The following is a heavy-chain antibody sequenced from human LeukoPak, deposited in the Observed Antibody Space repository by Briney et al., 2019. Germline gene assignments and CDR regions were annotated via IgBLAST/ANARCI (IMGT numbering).Heavy chain of an antibody. J-gene: IGHJ2*01. CDR1: GGTFSSYA. D-gene: IGHD7-27*01. V-gene: IGHV1-69*13. Sequence: ASVKVSCTASGGTFSSYAISWVRQAPGQGLEWMGGIIPIFGTANYAQKFQGRVTITADESTSTAYMELSSLRSEDTAVYYCARTQTGDYWYFDLWGRGTLVTVSS. CDR3: ARTQTGDYWYFDL. CDR2: IIPIFGTA.